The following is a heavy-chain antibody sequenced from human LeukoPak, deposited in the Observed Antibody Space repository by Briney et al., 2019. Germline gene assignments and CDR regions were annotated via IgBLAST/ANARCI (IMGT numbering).Heavy chain of an antibody. J-gene: IGHJ4*02. D-gene: IGHD2-2*01. Sequence: SVKVSCKASGYTFTSYGISWVRQAPGQGLEWMGGIIPIFGTANYAQKFQGRVTITTDESMSTAYMELSSLRSEDTAVYYCAREGPAAIDYWGQGTLVTVSS. CDR2: IIPIFGTA. CDR1: GYTFTSYG. V-gene: IGHV1-69*05. CDR3: AREGPAAIDY.